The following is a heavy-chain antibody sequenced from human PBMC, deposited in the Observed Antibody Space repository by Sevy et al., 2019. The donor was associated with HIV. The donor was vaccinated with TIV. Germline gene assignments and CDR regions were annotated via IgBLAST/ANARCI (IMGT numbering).Heavy chain of an antibody. Sequence: SGPTLVNPTQTLTLTCTFSGFSLTTSGVGVGWIRQPPGKALEWLALIYWDDDKRYSPSLKSRLTITKDTSKNQVVLTMTNMYPVDTATYYCAHRPDNYDILTGYFPNWFDPWGQGTLVTVSS. CDR1: GFSLTTSGVG. D-gene: IGHD3-9*01. CDR2: IYWDDDK. J-gene: IGHJ5*02. CDR3: AHRPDNYDILTGYFPNWFDP. V-gene: IGHV2-5*02.